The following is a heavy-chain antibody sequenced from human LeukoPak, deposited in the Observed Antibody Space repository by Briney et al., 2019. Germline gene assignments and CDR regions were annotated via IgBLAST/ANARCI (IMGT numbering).Heavy chain of an antibody. Sequence: SETLSLTCTVSGGSISSYYWSWIRQPPGKGLEWIGYIYYSGSTNYNPSLKSRVTISVDTSKNQFSLKLSSVTAADTAVYYCARDSAFFFFDYWGQGTLVTVSS. D-gene: IGHD3-16*01. CDR2: IYYSGST. CDR3: ARDSAFFFFDY. J-gene: IGHJ4*02. V-gene: IGHV4-59*12. CDR1: GGSISSYY.